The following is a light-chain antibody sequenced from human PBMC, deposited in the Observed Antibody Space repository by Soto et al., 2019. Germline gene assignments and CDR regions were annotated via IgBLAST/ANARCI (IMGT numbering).Light chain of an antibody. J-gene: IGKJ1*01. V-gene: IGKV4-1*01. CDR2: WAS. CDR3: QQYYSSTRT. CDR1: XSVLYSPNNKNY. Sequence: DIVLTQSPDSLAVSLRERATINXXSSXSVLYSPNNKNYLVWYQQKPGQPPKXXIYWASTRESGVPDRFSGSGAGTDFTLTISSLQAEEVAVYYCQQYYSSTRTLGQGTKVDIK.